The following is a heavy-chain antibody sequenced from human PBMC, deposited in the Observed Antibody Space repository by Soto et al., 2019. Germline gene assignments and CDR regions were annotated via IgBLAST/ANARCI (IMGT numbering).Heavy chain of an antibody. V-gene: IGHV1-18*04. CDR1: GYTFTSYG. Sequence: QVQLEQSGGEVRKPGASVKVSCKASGYTFTSYGISWVRQAPGQGFEWMGWISVYNGNPNYAQNFQGRVTTTRDTSANTAYMELSSLRADDTAVYFCARDSPSPYKDESGGYYPSDFGGQGTLVTVAS. CDR2: ISVYNGNP. D-gene: IGHD3-22*01. J-gene: IGHJ4*02. CDR3: ARDSPSPYKDESGGYYPSDF.